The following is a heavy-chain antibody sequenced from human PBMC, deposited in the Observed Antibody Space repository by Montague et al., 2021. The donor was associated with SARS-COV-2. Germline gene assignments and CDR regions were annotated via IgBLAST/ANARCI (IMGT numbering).Heavy chain of an antibody. CDR1: GFTFSSYS. D-gene: IGHD3-3*01. Sequence: SLRLSCAASGFTFSSYSMNWVRQAPGKGLEWVSSISSSSSYIYYSDSVKGLFTISRDNAKNSLYLQINSLRAEDTAVYYCARDARYDFWSGYYFDYWGQGTLVTVSS. J-gene: IGHJ4*02. V-gene: IGHV3-21*01. CDR2: ISSSSSYI. CDR3: ARDARYDFWSGYYFDY.